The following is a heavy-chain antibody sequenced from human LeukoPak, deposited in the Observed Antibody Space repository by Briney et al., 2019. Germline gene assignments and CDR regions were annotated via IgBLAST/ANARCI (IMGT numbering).Heavy chain of an antibody. V-gene: IGHV3-7*01. Sequence: GGSLRLSCAASGFTFSSYWMSWVRQAPGKGLEGVAIIKQDGSEKYYVDSVKGRFTITRDNDKNTLYLPVNGLRAEDRAVYYCARDWFLVGYWGQGTLVTVSS. J-gene: IGHJ4*02. CDR1: GFTFSSYW. CDR2: IKQDGSEK. D-gene: IGHD3-10*01. CDR3: ARDWFLVGY.